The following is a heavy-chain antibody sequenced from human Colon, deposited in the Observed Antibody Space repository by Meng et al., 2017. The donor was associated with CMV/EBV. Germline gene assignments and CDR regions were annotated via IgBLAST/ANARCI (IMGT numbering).Heavy chain of an antibody. D-gene: IGHD2-15*01. CDR2: IDTAGDT. V-gene: IGHV3-13*01. CDR1: GFTLSNYE. Sequence: SGFTLSNYEIHWVRQATGKGLEWVSAIDTAGDTYYLGSVKGRFTISRESAKNSLYLQMNSLRVGDTAVYFCARARCSGGSCKGGFDYWGRGTLVTVSS. J-gene: IGHJ4*02. CDR3: ARARCSGGSCKGGFDY.